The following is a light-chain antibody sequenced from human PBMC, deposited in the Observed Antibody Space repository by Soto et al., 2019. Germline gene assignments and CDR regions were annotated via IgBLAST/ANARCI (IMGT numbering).Light chain of an antibody. CDR2: AAS. V-gene: IGKV1-39*01. J-gene: IGKJ4*01. Sequence: DIQMTQSPSSLSASVGDRVTITCRAGQYIGRYLNWYQQKPGKAPKLLIYAASSLHSWVPSRFSGSGSGTDFTLTISSLQPEDFATYSCQQTYRTPLTFGGGTKVEIK. CDR1: QYIGRY. CDR3: QQTYRTPLT.